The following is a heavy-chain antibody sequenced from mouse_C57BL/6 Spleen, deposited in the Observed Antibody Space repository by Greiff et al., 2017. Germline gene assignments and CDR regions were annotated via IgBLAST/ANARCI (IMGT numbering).Heavy chain of an antibody. CDR3: IGDYGSTFAY. CDR2: IDPETGGT. D-gene: IGHD1-1*01. Sequence: VQLQQSGAELVRPGASVTLSCKASGYTFTDYEMHWVKQTPVHGLEWIGAIDPETGGTADNQKFKGKAILTADKSSSTAYMELRSLTSEDSAVYYCIGDYGSTFAYWGQGTLVTVSA. J-gene: IGHJ3*01. CDR1: GYTFTDYE. V-gene: IGHV1-15*01.